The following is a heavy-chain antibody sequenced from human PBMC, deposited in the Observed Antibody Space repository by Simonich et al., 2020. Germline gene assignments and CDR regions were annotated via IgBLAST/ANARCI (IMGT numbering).Heavy chain of an antibody. CDR2: ISCDSGSR. CDR3: AKDSGYCSGGSCYYFDY. V-gene: IGHV3-9*01. D-gene: IGHD2-15*01. Sequence: EVQLVESGGGLVQPGRSLRLSCAASGFTFDDYAMHWVRHAPGTGLYWVLGISCDSGSRGYAESVKGRFTISRDNAKNSLYLQMNSLRAEATALYYCAKDSGYCSGGSCYYFDYWGQGTLVTVSS. CDR1: GFTFDDYA. J-gene: IGHJ4*02.